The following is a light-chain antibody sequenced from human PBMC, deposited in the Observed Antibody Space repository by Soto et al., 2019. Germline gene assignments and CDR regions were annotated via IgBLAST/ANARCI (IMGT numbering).Light chain of an antibody. CDR3: QHYNNWPPWT. Sequence: EIVLTQSPGTLSLSPGERATLSCRASQSVSNNYLAWYQQKPGQAPRLIIHGASSRATGVPDRITGSGSGTEFTLTISTLQSEDFAIYYCQHYNNWPPWTFGQGTKVDIK. CDR2: GAS. V-gene: IGKV3D-15*01. J-gene: IGKJ1*01. CDR1: QSVSNN.